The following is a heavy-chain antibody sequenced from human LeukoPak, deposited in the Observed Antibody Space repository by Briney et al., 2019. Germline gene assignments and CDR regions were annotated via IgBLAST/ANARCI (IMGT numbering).Heavy chain of an antibody. CDR2: IYYSGST. V-gene: IGHV4-59*01. D-gene: IGHD5-24*01. J-gene: IGHJ5*02. CDR3: ARAERWLQLNWFDP. CDR1: GGSIDTWY. Sequence: ASETLSLTCTVSGGSIDTWYWSWIRQPPGRGLEWIGSIYYSGSTYYNPSLKSRVTISVGTSKNQFSLKLSSVTAADTAVYYCARAERWLQLNWFDPWGQGTLVTVSS.